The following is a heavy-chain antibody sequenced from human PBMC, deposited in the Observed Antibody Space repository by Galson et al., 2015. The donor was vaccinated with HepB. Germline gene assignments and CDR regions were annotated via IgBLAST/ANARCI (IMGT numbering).Heavy chain of an antibody. Sequence: SLRLSCAASGFTVSSNYMSWVRQAPGKGLEWVSVIYSGGSTYYADSVKGRFTISRDNSKNTLYLQMNSLRAEDTAVYYCATYSSSWYEYYYYYYGMDVWGQGTTVTVSS. V-gene: IGHV3-53*01. CDR1: GFTVSSNY. J-gene: IGHJ6*02. CDR3: ATYSSSWYEYYYYYYGMDV. D-gene: IGHD6-13*01. CDR2: IYSGGST.